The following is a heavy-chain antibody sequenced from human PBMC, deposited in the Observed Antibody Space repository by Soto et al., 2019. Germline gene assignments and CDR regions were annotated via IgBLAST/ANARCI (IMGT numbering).Heavy chain of an antibody. CDR1: GGSISSGGYY. D-gene: IGHD6-13*01. CDR2: IYYSGST. Sequence: SETLSLTCTVSGGSISSGGYYWSWIRQHPGKGLEWIGYIYYSGSTYYDPSLKSRVTISVDTSKNQFSLKLSSVTAADTAVYYCARGESGSSSWLFDYWGQGTLVTVSS. J-gene: IGHJ4*02. V-gene: IGHV4-31*03. CDR3: ARGESGSSSWLFDY.